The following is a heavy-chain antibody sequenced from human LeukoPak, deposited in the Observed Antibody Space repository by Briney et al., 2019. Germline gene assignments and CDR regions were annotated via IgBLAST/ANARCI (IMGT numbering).Heavy chain of an antibody. Sequence: GGSLRLSCGASGLTFSSYAMSWVRQAPGKGLEWVSAISGSSGRTYYADSVKGRFTISRDNSKNTLYLQMNSLRAEDTAVYFCAKEASGSYSDYWGQGTLVTVSS. CDR1: GLTFSSYA. D-gene: IGHD1-26*01. CDR2: ISGSSGRT. CDR3: AKEASGSYSDY. V-gene: IGHV3-23*01. J-gene: IGHJ4*02.